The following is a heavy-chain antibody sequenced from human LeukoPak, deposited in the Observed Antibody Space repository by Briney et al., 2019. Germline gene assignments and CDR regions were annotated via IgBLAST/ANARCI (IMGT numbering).Heavy chain of an antibody. V-gene: IGHV3-23*01. Sequence: GGSLRLSCAASGFTFSSYAMSWVRQAPGKGLEWVSAISGSGGSTYYADSVRGRFTISRDNSKNTLYLQMNSLRAEDTAVYYCAGLDSSGYQFDYWGQGTLVTVSS. CDR1: GFTFSSYA. D-gene: IGHD3-22*01. CDR2: ISGSGGST. CDR3: AGLDSSGYQFDY. J-gene: IGHJ4*02.